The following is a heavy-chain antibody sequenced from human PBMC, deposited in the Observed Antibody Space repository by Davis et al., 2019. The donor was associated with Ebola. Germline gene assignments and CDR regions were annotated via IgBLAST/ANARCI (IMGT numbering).Heavy chain of an antibody. CDR2: INPNFGGK. D-gene: IGHD4-17*01. CDR1: GYSFAAHY. CDR3: ARGHTYGRCDDWFDP. V-gene: IGHV1-2*06. J-gene: IGHJ5*02. Sequence: ASVKVSCKASGYSFAAHYIHWVRQAPGQGLEWMGRINPNFGGKIYAQKFQDRVTLTIDTSINTAYMELDRLRSDDTAVYYCARGHTYGRCDDWFDPWGQGTLVTVSS.